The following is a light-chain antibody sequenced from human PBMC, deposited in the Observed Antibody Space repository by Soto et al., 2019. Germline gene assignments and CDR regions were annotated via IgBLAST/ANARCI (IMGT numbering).Light chain of an antibody. V-gene: IGKV2-40*01. Sequence: IVMTQTPLSLPVTPGEPASISCRSSHSLLNSVDGNTYLDWYLQKPGQSPRLLIYTLSYRASGVPDRFSGSGPGTGFTLKISRVEAEDVGIYYCQHYVTWPLTLGGGTKVDIK. J-gene: IGKJ4*01. CDR2: TLS. CDR1: HSLLNSVDGNTY. CDR3: QHYVTWPLT.